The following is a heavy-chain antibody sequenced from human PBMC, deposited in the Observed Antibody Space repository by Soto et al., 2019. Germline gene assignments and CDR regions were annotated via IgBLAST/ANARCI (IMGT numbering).Heavy chain of an antibody. Sequence: LSLTCTVSGASIINNHYYWNFIRQPPGKGLEWIGYIYYSGSTSHNPSLESRLTISIDTSRNQFSLELSSVTAADTAVYFCARASIIGVPGFFDVWGRGTLVTVSS. V-gene: IGHV4-30-4*08. CDR3: ARASIIGVPGFFDV. D-gene: IGHD3-10*01. CDR1: GASIINNHYY. CDR2: IYYSGST. J-gene: IGHJ2*01.